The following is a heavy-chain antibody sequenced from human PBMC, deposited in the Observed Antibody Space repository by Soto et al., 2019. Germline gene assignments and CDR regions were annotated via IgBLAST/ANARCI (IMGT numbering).Heavy chain of an antibody. CDR2: IIPIFGTA. D-gene: IGHD2-21*02. CDR1: GGTFSSYA. J-gene: IGHJ4*02. Sequence: QVQLVQSGAEVKKPGSSVKVSCKASGGTFSSYAISWVRQAPGQGLEWMGGIIPIFGTANYAQKFQGRVTITADDYTSTAYMELSSLRSEDTAVYYCARTRLIVVVTATNYYFDYWGQGTLVTVSS. V-gene: IGHV1-69*01. CDR3: ARTRLIVVVTATNYYFDY.